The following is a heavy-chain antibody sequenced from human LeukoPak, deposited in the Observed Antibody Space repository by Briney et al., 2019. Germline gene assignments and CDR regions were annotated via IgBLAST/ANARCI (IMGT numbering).Heavy chain of an antibody. V-gene: IGHV4-34*01. J-gene: IGHJ4*02. CDR1: GGSFSGYY. D-gene: IGHD3-22*01. Sequence: SETLSLTCAVYGGSFSGYYWSWIRQPPGKGLEWIGEINHSGSTNYNPSLKSRVTISVDTSKNQFSLKLSSVTAADTAVYYCARQRITMTVGRLPFDYWGQGTLVTVSS. CDR2: INHSGST. CDR3: ARQRITMTVGRLPFDY.